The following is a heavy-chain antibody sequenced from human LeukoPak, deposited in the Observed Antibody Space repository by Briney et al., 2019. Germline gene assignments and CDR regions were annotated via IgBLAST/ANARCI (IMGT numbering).Heavy chain of an antibody. CDR3: ARGMRDYDNSGYYSYYYYYMDV. V-gene: IGHV4-34*01. CDR1: GGSFSGYY. CDR2: INHSGST. J-gene: IGHJ6*03. D-gene: IGHD3-22*01. Sequence: PSETLSLTCAVYGGSFSGYYWSWIRQPPGKGLEWIGEINHSGSTNYNPSLKSRVTISVDTSKNQFSLKLSSVTAADTAVYYCARGMRDYDNSGYYSYYYYYMDVWGKGTTVTVSS.